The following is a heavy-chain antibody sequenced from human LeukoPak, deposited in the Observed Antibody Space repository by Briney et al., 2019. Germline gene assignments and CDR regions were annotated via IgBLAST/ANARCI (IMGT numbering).Heavy chain of an antibody. J-gene: IGHJ3*02. CDR1: GCTFYDDG. CDR2: INVNGVST. Sequence: GGALRLSCAASGCTFYDDGMSWGRQAPGKGVEWVSGINVNGVSTGYADSVKGRFTISRDNAKNSLYLQMNSMRAADTALYYCARDLEYYYDSSGYRGAFDIWGQGTMVTVSS. V-gene: IGHV3-20*04. CDR3: ARDLEYYYDSSGYRGAFDI. D-gene: IGHD3-22*01.